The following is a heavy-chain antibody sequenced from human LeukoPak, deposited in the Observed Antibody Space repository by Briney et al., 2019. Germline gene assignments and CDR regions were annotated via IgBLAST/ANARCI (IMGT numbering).Heavy chain of an antibody. D-gene: IGHD6-13*01. CDR3: ARSSITYSSSWAPVDY. J-gene: IGHJ4*02. V-gene: IGHV4-61*05. CDR2: IYYSGST. Sequence: SETLSLTCTVSGGSISTNSYFWGWIRQPPGKGLEWIGYIYYSGSTNYNPSLKSRVTISVDTTKNQFSLKLSSVTAADTAVYYCARSSITYSSSWAPVDYWGQGTLVTVSS. CDR1: GGSISTNSYF.